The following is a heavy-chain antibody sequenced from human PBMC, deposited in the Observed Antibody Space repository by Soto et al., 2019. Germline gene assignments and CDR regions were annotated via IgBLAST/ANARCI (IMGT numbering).Heavy chain of an antibody. Sequence: QLQLQESGPGLVKPSETLSLTCTVSGGSISSSSYYWGWIRQPPGKGLEWIGSIYYSGSTYYNPSLKSRVTISVDTSKNQFSLKLSSVTAADTAVYYCARVQWLAPLFDYWGQGTLVTVSS. J-gene: IGHJ4*02. V-gene: IGHV4-39*01. CDR3: ARVQWLAPLFDY. CDR1: GGSISSSSYY. D-gene: IGHD6-19*01. CDR2: IYYSGST.